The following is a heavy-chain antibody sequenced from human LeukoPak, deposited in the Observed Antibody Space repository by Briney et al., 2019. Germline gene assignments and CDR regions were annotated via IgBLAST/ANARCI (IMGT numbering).Heavy chain of an antibody. CDR3: ARRRITIFGVVTSRYHYGMDV. CDR1: GYTFTGYY. Sequence: ASVKVSCKASGYTFTGYYIHWVRQAPGQGLEWMGRINPNSGGTNYAQKFQGRVTMTRDTSISTAYMELSRLRSDDTAVYYCARRRITIFGVVTSRYHYGMDVWGQGTTVTVSS. CDR2: INPNSGGT. V-gene: IGHV1-2*06. J-gene: IGHJ6*02. D-gene: IGHD3-3*01.